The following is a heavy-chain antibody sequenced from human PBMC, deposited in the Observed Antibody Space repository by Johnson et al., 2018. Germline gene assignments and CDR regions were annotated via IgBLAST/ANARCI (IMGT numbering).Heavy chain of an antibody. D-gene: IGHD2-15*01. CDR1: GFICSSYD. Sequence: QVQLVQSGGGVVQPGRSLRLSCAASGFICSSYDMHWVRQAPGKGLEWVAVISYGGTNEYFADSVKGRFTISRDNSKNTLYLQMNSLRAEDTAVYYCARDWVVVAATDAFDIWGQGTMVTVSS. J-gene: IGHJ3*02. CDR2: ISYGGTNE. V-gene: IGHV3-30*03. CDR3: ARDWVVVAATDAFDI.